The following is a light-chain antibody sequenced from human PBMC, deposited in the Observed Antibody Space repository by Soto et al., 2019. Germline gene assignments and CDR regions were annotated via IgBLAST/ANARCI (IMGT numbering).Light chain of an antibody. CDR2: LVS. CDR1: NSDVGAYNY. V-gene: IGLV2-11*01. J-gene: IGLJ1*01. CDR3: CSYAGSYTFV. Sequence: QSVLTQPRSVSGSPGQSVTISCTGTNSDVGAYNYISWYQQFPGKAPKVIISLVSQRRSGVPDRFSGSKSGNTASLTISGLQAEDEADYYCCSYAGSYTFVFGTGTKVTVL.